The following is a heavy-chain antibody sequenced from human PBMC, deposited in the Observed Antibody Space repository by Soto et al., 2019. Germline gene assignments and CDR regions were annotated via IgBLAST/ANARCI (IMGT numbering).Heavy chain of an antibody. CDR3: ARDLWGYCGTDCYPLDV. D-gene: IGHD2-21*02. Sequence: SETLSLTCTVSGGSISSSSYYWGWIRQPPGKGLEWIGSTFYSGSTYYNPSLKSRVTISVDTSKNQFSLKLNSVTAADTAVYYCARDLWGYCGTDCYPLDVWGQGTTVTVSS. V-gene: IGHV4-39*07. CDR2: TFYSGST. CDR1: GGSISSSSYY. J-gene: IGHJ6*02.